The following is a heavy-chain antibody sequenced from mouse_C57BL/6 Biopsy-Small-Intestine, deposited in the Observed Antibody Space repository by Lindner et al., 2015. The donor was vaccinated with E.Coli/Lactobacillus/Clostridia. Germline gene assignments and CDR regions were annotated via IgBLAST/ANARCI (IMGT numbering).Heavy chain of an antibody. Sequence: VQLQESGTEFMKPGASVKLSCTTSGFNVKDYYLHWVKQTTEQGLEWIGRIDPEDGETKYAPKFQDKAIITTDTSSNIIYLHLSSLTSEDTAVYYCAPGFAYWGQGTLVTVSA. V-gene: IGHV14-2*01. CDR1: GFNVKDYY. CDR3: APGFAY. CDR2: IDPEDGET. J-gene: IGHJ3*01.